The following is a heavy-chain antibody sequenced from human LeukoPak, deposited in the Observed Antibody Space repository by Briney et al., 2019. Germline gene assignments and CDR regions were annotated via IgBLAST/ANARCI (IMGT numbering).Heavy chain of an antibody. J-gene: IGHJ4*02. CDR2: IYSGGTT. CDR1: GFTVSTNC. CDR3: ARVDTVMAYYFDL. Sequence: GGSLRLSCAASGFTVSTNCMTWVRQAPGKGLEWVSTIYSGGTTYYSDSVMGRFTISRHNSRNTLYLQMNSLRAEDTAVYYCARVDTVMAYYFDLWGQGTLVTVSS. V-gene: IGHV3-53*04. D-gene: IGHD5-18*01.